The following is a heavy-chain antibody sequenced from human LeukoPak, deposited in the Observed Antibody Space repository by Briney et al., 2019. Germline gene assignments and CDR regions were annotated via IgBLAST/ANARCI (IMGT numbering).Heavy chain of an antibody. CDR2: ISGSGVST. CDR1: GFTFSSYD. D-gene: IGHD5-24*01. CDR3: AKAPNLMRWLPLDY. Sequence: PGGSLRLSCAASGFTFSSYDMSWVRQAPGKGLEWVSGISGSGVSTYYADSVKGRFTISRDNSKNTLYLQMNSLRAEDTAIYYCAKAPNLMRWLPLDYWGQGTLVSVSS. V-gene: IGHV3-23*01. J-gene: IGHJ4*02.